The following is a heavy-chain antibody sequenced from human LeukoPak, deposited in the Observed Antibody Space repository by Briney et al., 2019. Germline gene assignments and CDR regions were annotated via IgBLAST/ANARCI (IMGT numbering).Heavy chain of an antibody. CDR2: IYYSGST. Sequence: SETLSLTCTVSGGSISSYYWSWIRQPPGKGLEWIGYIYYSGSTNYNPSLKSRVTISVDTSKNQFSLKLSSVTAADTAVYYCARDRYSSGWYENWFDPWGQGTLVTVSS. D-gene: IGHD6-19*01. CDR3: ARDRYSSGWYENWFDP. V-gene: IGHV4-59*12. J-gene: IGHJ5*02. CDR1: GGSISSYY.